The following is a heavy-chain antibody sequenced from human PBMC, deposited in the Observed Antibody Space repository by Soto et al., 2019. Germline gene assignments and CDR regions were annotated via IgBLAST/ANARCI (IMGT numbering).Heavy chain of an antibody. J-gene: IGHJ4*02. V-gene: IGHV3-23*01. D-gene: IGHD5-18*01. CDR2: ISGSAGSR. CDR3: AKAGYTHGQPDG. CDR1: GFIFRNYA. Sequence: EVQLLESGGGLVQPGGSLRLSCAASGFIFRNYAMSWVRQAPGKGLEWVSAISGSAGSRYYADSVKGRFTISRDNSKNTLYLQMNSLRAEDTAVYYCAKAGYTHGQPDGWGQGTLVTVSS.